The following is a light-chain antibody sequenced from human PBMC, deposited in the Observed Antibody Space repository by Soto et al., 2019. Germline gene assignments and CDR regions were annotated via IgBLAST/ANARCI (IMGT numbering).Light chain of an antibody. V-gene: IGKV3-20*01. CDR2: AAS. J-gene: IGKJ5*01. CDR3: QQYGYSPIT. Sequence: EVVMTQSPATLSVSPGEGVTLSCMASQGIGDTLAWYQHKPGQTPRLLIYAASSRATGSPDRFSGGGSGTDFTLTISRLEPEDFAVYYCQQYGYSPITFGQGTRLEIK. CDR1: QGIGDT.